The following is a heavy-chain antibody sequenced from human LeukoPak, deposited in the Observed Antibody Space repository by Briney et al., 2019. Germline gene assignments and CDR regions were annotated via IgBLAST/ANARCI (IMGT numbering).Heavy chain of an antibody. CDR3: ARVAYSSSSGYYYMDV. CDR2: MNPNSGNA. V-gene: IGHV1-8*03. D-gene: IGHD6-6*01. J-gene: IGHJ6*03. Sequence: GASVKVSCKASGYTFTSYDINWVRQATGQGLEWMGWMNPNSGNAGYAQKFQGRVTITRNTSISTAYMELSSLRSEDTAVYYCARVAYSSSSGYYYMDVWDKGTTVTVSS. CDR1: GYTFTSYD.